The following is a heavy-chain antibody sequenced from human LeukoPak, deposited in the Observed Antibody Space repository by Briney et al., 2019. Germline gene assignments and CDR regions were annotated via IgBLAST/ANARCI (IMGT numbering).Heavy chain of an antibody. CDR1: GFIFDGYA. CDR3: AKARKRYCSGGSCYYCDY. J-gene: IGHJ4*02. D-gene: IGHD2-15*01. Sequence: PGGSLRLSCAASGFIFDGYAMHWVRQAPGKGLEWVSGISWNSATIVYADSVKGRLTISRDNAKNSLYLQMNSLGPEHTALYYCAKARKRYCSGGSCYYCDYWGQGIVVTVSS. CDR2: ISWNSATI. V-gene: IGHV3-9*01.